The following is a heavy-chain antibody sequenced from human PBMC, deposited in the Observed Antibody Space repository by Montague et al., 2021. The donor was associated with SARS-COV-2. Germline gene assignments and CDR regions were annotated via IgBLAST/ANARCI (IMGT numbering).Heavy chain of an antibody. J-gene: IGHJ4*02. Sequence: SETLSLTCTVSGGSINSSSYYWGWIRQPPGKGLEWIGCIYYSGSTYYNPSLKSRVTISVDTSKNQFSLKLSSVTAADTAVYYCARHVQSYGHYYFDYWGQGTLVTVSS. V-gene: IGHV4-39*01. CDR3: ARHVQSYGHYYFDY. CDR1: GGSINSSSYY. D-gene: IGHD5-18*01. CDR2: IYYSGST.